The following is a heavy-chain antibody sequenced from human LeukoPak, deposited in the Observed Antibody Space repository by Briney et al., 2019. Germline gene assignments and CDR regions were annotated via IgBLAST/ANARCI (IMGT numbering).Heavy chain of an antibody. J-gene: IGHJ6*04. V-gene: IGHV3-23*01. CDR1: RFSFSSYA. D-gene: IGHD6-19*01. CDR2: ISGSGGST. Sequence: GSSLRLSCAPPRFSFSSYAISLVRQYPGKGLEWVSAISGSGGSTYYADSVKGRFTISRDNSKYTLYLQMNSLRAEDTAVYYCAKDPLAVRGPYSSGWSKTETYYYYVMDVWGKGSTVSVSS. CDR3: AKDPLAVRGPYSSGWSKTETYYYYVMDV.